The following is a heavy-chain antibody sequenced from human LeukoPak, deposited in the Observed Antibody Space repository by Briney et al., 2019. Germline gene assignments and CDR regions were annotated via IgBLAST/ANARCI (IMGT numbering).Heavy chain of an antibody. CDR1: GGSFSGYY. Sequence: SETLSLTCAVYGGSFSGYYWSWIRQPPGKGLEWIGEINHGGSTNYNPSLKSRVTISVDTSKNQFSLKLSSVTAADTAVYYCARGREYGDYSKTFDYWGQGTLVTVSS. J-gene: IGHJ4*02. CDR2: INHGGST. CDR3: ARGREYGDYSKTFDY. D-gene: IGHD4-17*01. V-gene: IGHV4-34*01.